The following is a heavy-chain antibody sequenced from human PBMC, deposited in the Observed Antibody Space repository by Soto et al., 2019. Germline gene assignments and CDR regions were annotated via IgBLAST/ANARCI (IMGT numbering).Heavy chain of an antibody. V-gene: IGHV1-8*01. D-gene: IGHD3-22*01. CDR1: GYTFTGYD. J-gene: IGHJ4*02. CDR2: MNPNSGNT. CDR3: ARVGYYYDSSGYYLSFDY. Sequence: QVQLVQSGAEVKKPGASVKVSCKASGYTFTGYDINWVRQATGQGLEWMGWMNPNSGNTGYAQKFQGRVTMTRNTSISTAYMELSSLRSEDTAVYYCARVGYYYDSSGYYLSFDYWGQGTLVTVSS.